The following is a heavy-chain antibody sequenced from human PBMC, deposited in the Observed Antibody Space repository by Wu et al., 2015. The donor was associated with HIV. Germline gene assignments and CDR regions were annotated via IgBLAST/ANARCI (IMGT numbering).Heavy chain of an antibody. D-gene: IGHD6-19*01. J-gene: IGHJ4*02. CDR1: GGTFSSRA. CDR2: ISAYNGNT. Sequence: QVHLVQSGAEVKKPGSSVKVSCTASGGTFSSRAISWVRQAPGQGLEWMGWISAYNGNTKYAQKLQGRVTVTRDTSTSTAYMELRSLRSDDTAVYFCARGGWEIDYWGQGTLVTVSS. V-gene: IGHV1-18*04. CDR3: ARGGWEIDY.